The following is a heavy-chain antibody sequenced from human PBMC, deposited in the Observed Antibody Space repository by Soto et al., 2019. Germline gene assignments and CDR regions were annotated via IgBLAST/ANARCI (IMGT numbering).Heavy chain of an antibody. CDR2: IYYSGST. CDR1: GGSISSGGYY. D-gene: IGHD3-3*01. J-gene: IGHJ6*02. Sequence: QVQLQESGPGLVKPSQTLSLTCTVSGGSISSGGYYWSWIRQHPGKGLEWIGYIYYSGSTYYNPSLKSRVTISVDTSKNQFSRKLSSVTAADTAVYYCARELRFLEWFDGMDVWGQGTTVTVSS. CDR3: ARELRFLEWFDGMDV. V-gene: IGHV4-31*03.